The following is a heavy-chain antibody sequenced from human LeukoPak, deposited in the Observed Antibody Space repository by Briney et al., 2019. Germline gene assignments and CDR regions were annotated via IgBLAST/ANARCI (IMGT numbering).Heavy chain of an antibody. V-gene: IGHV1-18*04. CDR2: ISAYNGNT. J-gene: IGHJ4*02. CDR3: ARDSGELPEDYFDY. Sequence: GASVKVSFKASGYTFTGYYMHWVRQAPAQGSEWMGWISAYNGNTNYAQKLQGRVTMTTDTSTSTAYMELRSLRSDDTAVYYGARDSGELPEDYFDYWGQGTLVTVSS. D-gene: IGHD1-26*01. CDR1: GYTFTGYY.